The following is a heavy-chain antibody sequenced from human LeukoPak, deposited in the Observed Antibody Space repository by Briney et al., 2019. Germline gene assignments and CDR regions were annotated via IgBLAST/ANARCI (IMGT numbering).Heavy chain of an antibody. J-gene: IGHJ4*02. CDR3: ARDIREVGESHYFDY. D-gene: IGHD1-26*01. CDR1: GYSISSGYY. CDR2: IYHSGST. Sequence: SETLSLTCAVSGYSISSGYYWGWIRQPPGQGLEWIGSIYHSGSTYYNPSPKSRVTISIDTSKNQFSLHLSSVTAADTAVYYCARDIREVGESHYFDYWGQGTLVTVTS. V-gene: IGHV4-38-2*02.